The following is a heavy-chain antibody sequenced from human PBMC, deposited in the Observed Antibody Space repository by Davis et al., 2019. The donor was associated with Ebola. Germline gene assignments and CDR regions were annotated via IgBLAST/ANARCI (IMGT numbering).Heavy chain of an antibody. CDR3: TTDARGNY. Sequence: GESLKISCAASGFTFSGSAMRWVRQASGKGLEWVGRIRSKANSYATAYAASVKGRFTISRDDSKNTLYLQMNSLKTEDTAVYYCTTDARGNYWGQGTLVTVSS. CDR1: GFTFSGSA. J-gene: IGHJ4*02. D-gene: IGHD3-10*01. V-gene: IGHV3-73*01. CDR2: IRSKANSYAT.